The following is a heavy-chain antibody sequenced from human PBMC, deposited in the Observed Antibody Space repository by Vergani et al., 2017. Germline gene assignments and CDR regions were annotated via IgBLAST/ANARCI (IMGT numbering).Heavy chain of an antibody. J-gene: IGHJ4*02. D-gene: IGHD3-10*01. CDR1: GFTFSNAW. V-gene: IGHV3-15*01. Sequence: EVQLVESGGGLVKPGGSLRLSCAASGFTFSNAWMSWVRQAPGKGLEWVGRIKSKTDGGTTDYAAPVKGRFTISRDDSKNTLYLQMNSLRAEDTAVYYCAKAWRPMTTLLLNFDYWGQGTLVTVSS. CDR3: AKAWRPMTTLLLNFDY. CDR2: IKSKTDGGTT.